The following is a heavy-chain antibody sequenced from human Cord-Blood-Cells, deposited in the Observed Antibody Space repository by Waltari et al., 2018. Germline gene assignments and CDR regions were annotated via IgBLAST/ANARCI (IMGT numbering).Heavy chain of an antibody. CDR3: ASAGEITMVRGVIDLKNDY. CDR2: INHSGST. J-gene: IGHJ4*02. CDR1: GGSFSGYY. V-gene: IGHV4-34*01. Sequence: QVQLQQWGAGLLKPSETLSLTCAVYGGSFSGYYCSWIRKPPGKGLEWIGEINHSGSTNYNPSLKSRVTISVDTSKNQFSLKLSSVTAADTAVYYCASAGEITMVRGVIDLKNDYWGQGTLVTVSS. D-gene: IGHD3-10*01.